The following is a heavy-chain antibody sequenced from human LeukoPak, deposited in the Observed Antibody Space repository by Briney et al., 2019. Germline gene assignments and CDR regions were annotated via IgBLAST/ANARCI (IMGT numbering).Heavy chain of an antibody. J-gene: IGHJ3*02. CDR2: NYNSGST. V-gene: IGHV4-4*07. CDR3: ARGIGRRTFDI. CDR1: GGSISSYY. D-gene: IGHD1-26*01. Sequence: PSETLSLTCTVSGGSISSYYWSWIRPPAGKGVEWIGRNYNSGSTNYNPSLKSRVTMSVDKSKNHFSLNLSSVTAADTAVFYCARGIGRRTFDIWGQGTMVTDSS.